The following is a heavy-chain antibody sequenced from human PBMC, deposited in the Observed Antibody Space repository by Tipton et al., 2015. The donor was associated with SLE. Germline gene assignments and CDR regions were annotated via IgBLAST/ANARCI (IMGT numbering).Heavy chain of an antibody. J-gene: IGHJ3*02. CDR3: ARIEVGATTAAFDI. D-gene: IGHD1-26*01. Sequence: TLSLTCAVSGYSISSGYYWGWIRQPPGKGLEWIGSIYHSGSTYYNPSLKSRGTISVDTSKNQFSLKLSSVTAADTAVYYCARIEVGATTAAFDIWGQGTMVTVSS. CDR2: IYHSGST. CDR1: GYSISSGYY. V-gene: IGHV4-38-2*01.